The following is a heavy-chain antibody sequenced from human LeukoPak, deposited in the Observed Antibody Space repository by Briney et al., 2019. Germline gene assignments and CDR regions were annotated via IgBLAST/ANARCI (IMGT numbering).Heavy chain of an antibody. CDR1: GFTFGDHA. V-gene: IGHV3-49*04. CDR2: IRSRAYGGTT. CDR3: MDV. J-gene: IGHJ6*02. Sequence: PGRSLRLSCSSYGFTFGDHAMSWVRQAPGKGLEWVGFIRSRAYGGTTEYAASVKSRLSISRDDSKGIAYLQMNSLKIEDTAVYYCMDVWGQGTTVIVSS.